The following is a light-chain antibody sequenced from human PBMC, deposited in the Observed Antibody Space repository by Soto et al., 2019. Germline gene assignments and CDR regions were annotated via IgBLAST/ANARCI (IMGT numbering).Light chain of an antibody. CDR3: QQSYSTPPT. J-gene: IGKJ1*01. Sequence: DIQMTQSPSSLSASVGDRVTITCRASQSISSYLNWYQQKPGKAPKLLIYAASSLQSGVPSRFSGSGSATDITLTISSLQPEDFATYYCQQSYSTPPTFGQGTKVEIK. CDR2: AAS. CDR1: QSISSY. V-gene: IGKV1-39*01.